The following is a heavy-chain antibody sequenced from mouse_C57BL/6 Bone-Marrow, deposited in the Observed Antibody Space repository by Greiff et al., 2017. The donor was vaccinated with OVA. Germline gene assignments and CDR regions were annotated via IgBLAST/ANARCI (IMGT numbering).Heavy chain of an antibody. Sequence: VQRVESGPELVKPGASVKISCKASGYTFTDYYINWVKQRPGQGLEWIGWIFPGSGSTYYNEKFKGKATLTVDKSSSTAYMLLSSLTSEDSAVYFCARSGTTVVFDYWGQGTTLTVSS. CDR2: IFPGSGST. D-gene: IGHD1-1*01. CDR1: GYTFTDYY. CDR3: ARSGTTVVFDY. J-gene: IGHJ2*01. V-gene: IGHV1-75*01.